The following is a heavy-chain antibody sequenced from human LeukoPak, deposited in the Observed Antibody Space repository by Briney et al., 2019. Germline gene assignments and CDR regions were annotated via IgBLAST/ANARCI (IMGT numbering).Heavy chain of an antibody. CDR1: GFTFSNYA. Sequence: GGSLRLSCAASGFTFSNYAMSWVRQAPGKGLEWVSAINGNGGSTYYADSVKGRFTISRDNSKNTLYLQMNRLRAEDTAVYYCARDGGNGAFDIWGQGTMVTVSS. D-gene: IGHD4-23*01. J-gene: IGHJ3*02. CDR3: ARDGGNGAFDI. V-gene: IGHV3-23*01. CDR2: INGNGGST.